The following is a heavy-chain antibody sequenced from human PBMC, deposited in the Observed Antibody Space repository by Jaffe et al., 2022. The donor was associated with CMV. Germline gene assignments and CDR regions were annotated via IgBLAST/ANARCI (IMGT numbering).Heavy chain of an antibody. CDR1: GGSISSGGYY. Sequence: QVQLQESGPGLVKPSQTLSLTCTVSGGSISSGGYYWSWIRQHPGKGLEWIGYIYYSGSTYYNPSLKSRVTISVDTSKNQFSLKLSSVTAADTAVYYCARDGGGTAAGTPLSYYYYGMDVWGQGTTVTVSS. CDR3: ARDGGGTAAGTPLSYYYYGMDV. CDR2: IYYSGST. J-gene: IGHJ6*02. D-gene: IGHD6-13*01. V-gene: IGHV4-31*03.